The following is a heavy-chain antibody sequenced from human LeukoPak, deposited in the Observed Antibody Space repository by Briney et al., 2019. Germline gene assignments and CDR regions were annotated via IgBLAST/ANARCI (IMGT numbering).Heavy chain of an antibody. V-gene: IGHV1-2*02. J-gene: IGHJ1*01. CDR2: ISPSGGST. Sequence: GASVKVSCKASGYTFTGYYMHWVRQAPGQGPEWMGVISPSGGSTTYAQKFQGRVTMTRDTSISTAYMELSRLRSDDTAVYYCAREYLDSGSSFQHWGQGTLVTVSS. CDR1: GYTFTGYY. D-gene: IGHD1-26*01. CDR3: AREYLDSGSSFQH.